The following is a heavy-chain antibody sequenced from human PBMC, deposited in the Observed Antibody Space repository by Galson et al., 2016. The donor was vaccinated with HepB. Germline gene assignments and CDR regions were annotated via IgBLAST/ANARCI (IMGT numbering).Heavy chain of an antibody. V-gene: IGHV1-18*01. CDR2: ISAYNGET. D-gene: IGHD3-16*01. CDR1: GYTFTIYG. Sequence: SVKVSCKASGYTFTIYGINWVRQAPGQGLEWMGWISAYNGETNYAQNLQGRVTMTTDTSTSTAYMDLRSLRSDDTAVYYCARGGGELSPNWYFDFWGRGTLVTVSS. J-gene: IGHJ2*01. CDR3: ARGGGELSPNWYFDF.